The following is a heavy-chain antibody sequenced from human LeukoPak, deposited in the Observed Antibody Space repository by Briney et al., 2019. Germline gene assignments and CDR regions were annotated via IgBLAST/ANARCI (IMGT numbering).Heavy chain of an antibody. CDR2: INPNSGGT. Sequence: ASVKVSCKASGYTFTGYYMHWVRQAPGQGLEWMGWINPNSGGTNYAQKLQGRVTMTTDTSTSTAYMELRSLRSDDTAVYYCARDPPDYYDSSGYYTPDGYWGQGTLVTVSS. V-gene: IGHV1-2*02. J-gene: IGHJ4*02. D-gene: IGHD3-22*01. CDR3: ARDPPDYYDSSGYYTPDGY. CDR1: GYTFTGYY.